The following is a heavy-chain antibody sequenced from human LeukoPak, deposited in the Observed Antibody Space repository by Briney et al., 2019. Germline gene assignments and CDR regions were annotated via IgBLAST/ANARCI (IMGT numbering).Heavy chain of an antibody. D-gene: IGHD3-10*01. CDR1: GGSISSYY. CDR2: IYYSGST. CDR3: ARDSGSGRTFDY. V-gene: IGHV4-59*01. J-gene: IGHJ4*02. Sequence: SETLSLTCTVSGGSISSYYWSWIRQPPGKGLEWIGYIYYSGSTNCNPSLKSRVTTSVDTSKNQFSLKLSSVTAADTAVYYCARDSGSGRTFDYWGQGTLVTVSS.